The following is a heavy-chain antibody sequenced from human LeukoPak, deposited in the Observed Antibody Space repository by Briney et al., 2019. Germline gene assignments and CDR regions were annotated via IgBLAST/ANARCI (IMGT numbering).Heavy chain of an antibody. J-gene: IGHJ6*02. D-gene: IGHD4-4*01. CDR3: ARDGAPSTYSNWPYYYGMDV. CDR2: ISYDGSNK. CDR1: GFTFSSYG. Sequence: GGSLRLSCAASGFTFSSYGMHWVRQAPGKGLEWVAVISYDGSNKYYADSVKGRFTISRDNSKNTLYLQMNSLRAEDTAVYYCARDGAPSTYSNWPYYYGMDVWGQGTTVTVSS. V-gene: IGHV3-30*03.